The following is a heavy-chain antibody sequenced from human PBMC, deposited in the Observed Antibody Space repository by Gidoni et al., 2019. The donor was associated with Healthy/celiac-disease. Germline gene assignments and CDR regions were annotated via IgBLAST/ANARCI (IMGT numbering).Heavy chain of an antibody. Sequence: TFSSYAMHWVRQAPGKGLEWVAVISYDGTNKYYADSVKGRFTISRDNSKNTLYLQMNSLRGEDTAVYYCARGEQLVITFFDYWGRGTLVTVSS. J-gene: IGHJ4*02. V-gene: IGHV3-30-3*01. CDR3: ARGEQLVITFFDY. CDR2: ISYDGTNK. D-gene: IGHD6-6*01. CDR1: TFSSYA.